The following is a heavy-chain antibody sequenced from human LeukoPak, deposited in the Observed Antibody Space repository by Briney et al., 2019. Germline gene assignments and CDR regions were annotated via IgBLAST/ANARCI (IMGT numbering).Heavy chain of an antibody. V-gene: IGHV4-34*01. CDR1: GGSFSDYY. Sequence: SETPSLTCAVFGGSFSDYYWSWIRQPPGQGLEWIGEINHSGSTNYNPSLKSRVTMSVDTSKNQFSLKLSSVSAADTAVYYCARGQVVREYWGQGTLVTVSS. CDR3: ARGQVVREY. D-gene: IGHD2-15*01. CDR2: INHSGST. J-gene: IGHJ4*02.